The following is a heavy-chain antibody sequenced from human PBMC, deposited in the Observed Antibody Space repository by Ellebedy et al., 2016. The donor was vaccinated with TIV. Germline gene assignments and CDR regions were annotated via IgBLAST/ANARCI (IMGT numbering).Heavy chain of an antibody. CDR2: IRQDGNEK. CDR3: AREGAYGDYSQVSFPFDP. V-gene: IGHV3-7*01. CDR1: GFSFRSYW. J-gene: IGHJ5*02. D-gene: IGHD4-17*01. Sequence: GGSLRLSCAASGFSFRSYWMSWVRQAPGKGLEWVASIRQDGNEKDYVDSVKGRFTISRDNGKNSLDLKMNSLRAEDTALYYCAREGAYGDYSQVSFPFDPWGQGTLVTVSS.